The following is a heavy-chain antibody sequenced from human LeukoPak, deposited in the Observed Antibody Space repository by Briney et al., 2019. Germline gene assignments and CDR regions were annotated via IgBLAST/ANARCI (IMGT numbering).Heavy chain of an antibody. CDR3: ARGNIAVPGTPYYFEY. Sequence: ASVKVSCKASGYTFSSSDINWVRQATGQGLEWMGWMNPNSGDTYYAQRFQGRVTMTRDTSISTAYMEVSSLRSEDTAVYYCARGNIAVPGTPYYFEYWGQGTLVTVSS. J-gene: IGHJ4*02. CDR1: GYTFSSSD. V-gene: IGHV1-8*01. CDR2: MNPNSGDT. D-gene: IGHD6-19*01.